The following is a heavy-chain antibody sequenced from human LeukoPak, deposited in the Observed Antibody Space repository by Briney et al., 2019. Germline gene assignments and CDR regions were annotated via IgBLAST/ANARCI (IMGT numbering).Heavy chain of an antibody. CDR3: AKDQSLVVVAATFTGYFDY. Sequence: PGGSLRLSCAASGFTFSSYGMHWVRQAPGKGLEWVAVISYDGSNKYYADSVKGRFTISRDNSKNTLYLQMNSLRAEDTAVYYCAKDQSLVVVAATFTGYFDYWGQGTLVTVSS. V-gene: IGHV3-30*18. J-gene: IGHJ4*02. CDR1: GFTFSSYG. CDR2: ISYDGSNK. D-gene: IGHD2-15*01.